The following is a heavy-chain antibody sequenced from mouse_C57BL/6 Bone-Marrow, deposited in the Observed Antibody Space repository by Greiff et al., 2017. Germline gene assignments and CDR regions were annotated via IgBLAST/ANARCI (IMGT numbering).Heavy chain of an antibody. D-gene: IGHD1-1*01. CDR2: IYPGSGST. CDR1: GYTFTSYW. Sequence: QVQLKQPGAELVKPGASVKMSCKASGYTFTSYWITWVKQRPGQGLEWIGDIYPGSGSTNYNEKFKSKATLTVDTSSSTAYMQLSSLTSEDSAVYYCAREGLTTVVPVYFDYWGQGTTLTVSS. V-gene: IGHV1-55*01. CDR3: AREGLTTVVPVYFDY. J-gene: IGHJ2*01.